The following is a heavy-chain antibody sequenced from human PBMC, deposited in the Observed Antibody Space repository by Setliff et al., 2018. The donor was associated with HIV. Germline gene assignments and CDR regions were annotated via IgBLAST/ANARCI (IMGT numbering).Heavy chain of an antibody. D-gene: IGHD5-12*01. J-gene: IGHJ6*02. CDR3: ARAVRDGYYYYYYGMDV. CDR2: IYHSGST. Sequence: PSETLSLTCAVSGGSISSSDWWSWVRQPPAKGLEWIGEIYHSGSTDYNPSLKSRVAISVDKSKNQFSLKLSSVTAADTAVYYCARAVRDGYYYYYYGMDVWGQGTTVTVSS. V-gene: IGHV4-4*02. CDR1: GGSISSSDW.